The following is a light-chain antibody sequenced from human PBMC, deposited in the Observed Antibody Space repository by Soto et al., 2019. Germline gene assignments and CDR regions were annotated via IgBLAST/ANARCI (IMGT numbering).Light chain of an antibody. V-gene: IGLV1-40*01. Sequence: QSVLTQPPSVSGAPGQRVTISCTGSSSNIGAGYDVNWYQQLPGTAPKLLIYANSNRPSGVPDRFSGSKSGTSASLAITGIQAEDEADYYCNSYTSKSTGVFGTGTKLTVL. J-gene: IGLJ1*01. CDR2: ANS. CDR1: SSNIGAGYD. CDR3: NSYTSKSTGV.